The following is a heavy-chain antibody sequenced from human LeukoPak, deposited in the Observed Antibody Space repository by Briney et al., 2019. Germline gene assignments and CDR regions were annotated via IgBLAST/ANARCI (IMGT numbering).Heavy chain of an antibody. J-gene: IGHJ5*02. D-gene: IGHD1-7*01. V-gene: IGHV4-4*07. CDR3: ARDSGTTGEVKFDP. CDR1: GASISSYY. CDR2: IYVTGST. Sequence: SETLSLTCTVSGASISSYYWSWNRQPAGKALEWIGRIYVTGSTTYNPSLESRVTMSLDTSKNHFSLKLRSVTAADTAVYCCARDSGTTGEVKFDPWGQGTLVTVSS.